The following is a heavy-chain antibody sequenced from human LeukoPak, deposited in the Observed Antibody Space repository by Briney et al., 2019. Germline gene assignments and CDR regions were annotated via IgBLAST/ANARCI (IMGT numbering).Heavy chain of an antibody. Sequence: SGTLSLTCTVSGGSISDYYWSWIRQPPGKGLEWIGYISYSGSTNYNPSLKSRVTISVDTSKNQFSLKLSSVTAADTAMYYCARGYSSSWYPFDYWGQGTLVTVSS. CDR2: ISYSGST. J-gene: IGHJ4*02. CDR1: GGSISDYY. D-gene: IGHD6-13*01. V-gene: IGHV4-59*01. CDR3: ARGYSSSWYPFDY.